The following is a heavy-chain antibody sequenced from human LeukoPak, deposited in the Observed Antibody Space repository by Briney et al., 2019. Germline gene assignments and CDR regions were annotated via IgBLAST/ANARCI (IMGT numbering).Heavy chain of an antibody. CDR2: ISSSGSYI. V-gene: IGHV3-21*01. CDR1: GFTFSQYS. Sequence: GGSLRLSCAASGFTFSQYSMNWVRQAPGKGLEWVSSISSSGSYIYYADSVKGRFTISRDNARNSLFLQINSLRAEDTAVYYCARDLGSSWFEPLDYWGQGILVIVSS. J-gene: IGHJ4*02. CDR3: ARDLGSSWFEPLDY. D-gene: IGHD6-13*01.